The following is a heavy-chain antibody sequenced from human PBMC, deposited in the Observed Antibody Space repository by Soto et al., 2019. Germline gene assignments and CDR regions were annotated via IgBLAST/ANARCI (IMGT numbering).Heavy chain of an antibody. D-gene: IGHD1-26*01. CDR3: AREGSGSYGGAFDI. Sequence: EVQLVESGGGLVKPGGSLRLSWAASGFTFSSYSMNWVRQAPGKGLEWVSSISSSSSYIYYADSVKGRLTISRDNAKNSLYLQMNSMSAEDTAVYYCAREGSGSYGGAFDIWGQETMVTVSS. V-gene: IGHV3-21*01. CDR1: GFTFSSYS. J-gene: IGHJ3*02. CDR2: ISSSSSYI.